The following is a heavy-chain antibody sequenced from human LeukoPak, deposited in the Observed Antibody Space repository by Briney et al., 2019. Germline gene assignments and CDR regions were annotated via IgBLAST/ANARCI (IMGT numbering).Heavy chain of an antibody. Sequence: ASVKVSCKASGYTFTSYGISWVRQAPGQGLEWMGWISAYNGNTNYAQKLQGRVTMTTDTSTSTAYMELRSLKSDDTAVYYCARGPTVTMIVVAPDYWVQGTLVTVSS. D-gene: IGHD3-22*01. CDR2: ISAYNGNT. J-gene: IGHJ4*02. CDR1: GYTFTSYG. CDR3: ARGPTVTMIVVAPDY. V-gene: IGHV1-18*01.